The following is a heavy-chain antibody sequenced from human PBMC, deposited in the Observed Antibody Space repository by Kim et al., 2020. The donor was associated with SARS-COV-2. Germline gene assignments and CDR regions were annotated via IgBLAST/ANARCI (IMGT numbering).Heavy chain of an antibody. D-gene: IGHD6-19*01. CDR3: ASGADLPNTNRIAVAGTLYYYGMDV. CDR1: GGTFSSYA. J-gene: IGHJ6*02. Sequence: SVKVSCKASGGTFSSYAISWVRQAPGQGLEWMGGIIPIFGTANYAQKFQGRVTITADESTSTAYMELSSLRSEDTAVYYCASGADLPNTNRIAVAGTLYYYGMDVWGQGTTVTVSS. CDR2: IIPIFGTA. V-gene: IGHV1-69*13.